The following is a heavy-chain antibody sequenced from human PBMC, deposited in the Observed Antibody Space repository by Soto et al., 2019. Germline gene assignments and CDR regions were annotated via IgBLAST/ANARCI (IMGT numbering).Heavy chain of an antibody. Sequence: PSETLSLTCAFSCVSITTNGYSWSWIRQPPGKGLEWIGYIYPSGTIFYNPSLNSRVTISADTSNNQFSLKLTSVTAADTAVYFCATYTAFAKYYFDYWGRGTLVTVSS. CDR1: CVSITTNGYS. J-gene: IGHJ4*02. V-gene: IGHV4-30-2*01. CDR2: IYPSGTI. CDR3: ATYTAFAKYYFDY. D-gene: IGHD3-16*01.